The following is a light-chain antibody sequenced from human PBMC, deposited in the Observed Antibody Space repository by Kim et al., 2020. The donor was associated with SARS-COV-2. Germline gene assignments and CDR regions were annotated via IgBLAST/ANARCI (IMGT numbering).Light chain of an antibody. Sequence: ELTQPPSASGTPGQRVTFSCSGSGSNIGSNTVAWYQQLPGTAPKLLIYGDNQRPSGVPDRFSGSKSATSASLAITGLQSGDEADYYCATWDDSLNGPAFGGGTRVNVL. CDR2: GDN. J-gene: IGLJ2*01. CDR3: ATWDDSLNGPA. V-gene: IGLV1-44*01. CDR1: GSNIGSNT.